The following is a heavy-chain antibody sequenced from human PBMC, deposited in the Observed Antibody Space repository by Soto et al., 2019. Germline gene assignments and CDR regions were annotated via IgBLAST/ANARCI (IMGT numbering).Heavy chain of an antibody. CDR2: IYPGDSDV. J-gene: IGHJ4*02. Sequence: GESLKISCQGSGYRFTSYWIAWARQMPGKGLEWVGVIYPGDSDVKYSPSFEGHVTISVDRSDGTAYLQWTSLKASDTAMYFCARHFDSSGYYPDYWGQGTQVTVSS. CDR1: GYRFTSYW. CDR3: ARHFDSSGYYPDY. V-gene: IGHV5-51*01. D-gene: IGHD3-22*01.